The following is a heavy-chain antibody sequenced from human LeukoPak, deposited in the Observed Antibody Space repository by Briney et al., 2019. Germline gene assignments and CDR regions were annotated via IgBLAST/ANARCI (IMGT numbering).Heavy chain of an antibody. D-gene: IGHD3-10*01. Sequence: ASVKVSCKASGNIFTNYHLHWVRLAPGRGLEWMGAVYTDGGTITNTRSFQDRVTMTRDVSTRTVYMELSSLNSEDTAVYYCATEAPGSYRFDNWGQEILVTVS. J-gene: IGHJ4*02. V-gene: IGHV1-46*01. CDR2: VYTDGGTI. CDR1: GNIFTNYH. CDR3: ATEAPGSYRFDN.